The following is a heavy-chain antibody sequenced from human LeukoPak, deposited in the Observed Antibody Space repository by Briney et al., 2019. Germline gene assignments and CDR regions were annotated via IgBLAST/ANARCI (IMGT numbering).Heavy chain of an antibody. D-gene: IGHD3-10*01. Sequence: GGSLRLSCADSGFTFCRYWMRWVRQAPAKGLEGVANIKNDGSEEYYVDSVKGRFTNSRDNAKNSLFLQMNSLTVEDTAVYYCARAIRGSAVDTGDRWGQGTLVTVSS. CDR3: ARAIRGSAVDTGDR. CDR2: IKNDGSEE. V-gene: IGHV3-7*01. J-gene: IGHJ4*02. CDR1: GFTFCRYW.